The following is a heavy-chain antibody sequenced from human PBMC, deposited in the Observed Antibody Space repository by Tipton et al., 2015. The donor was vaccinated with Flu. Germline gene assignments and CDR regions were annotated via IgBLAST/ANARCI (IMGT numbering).Heavy chain of an antibody. Sequence: QLVQSGAEVKKSGESLRISCEGSGYSFTNYWIGWVRQVPGKGLEWMGIIFPHDSDTTYSPSFEGQVTISADRSNRVAYLHWSSLRDSDTAMYYCARSAVPDSSGVYCWGQGTLVTISS. CDR1: GYSFTNYW. CDR3: ARSAVPDSSGVYC. J-gene: IGHJ4*02. V-gene: IGHV5-51*03. D-gene: IGHD3-22*01. CDR2: IFPHDSDT.